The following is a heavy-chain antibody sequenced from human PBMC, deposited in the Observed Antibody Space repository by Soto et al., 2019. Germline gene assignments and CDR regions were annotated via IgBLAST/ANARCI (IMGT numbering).Heavy chain of an antibody. J-gene: IGHJ4*02. V-gene: IGHV3-23*01. CDR1: GFTFSSHA. Sequence: EVQLLESGGGLVQPGGSLRLSCAVSGFTFSSHAMSWVRQAPGKGLECVSSITGSGDSTYYADSVKGRFTISRDKSKSTLYLQMNSLRAEDTAVYYYAKDLQFSGWLSVQNYDYWGQGTQVTVSS. CDR3: AKDLQFSGWLSVQNYDY. D-gene: IGHD6-19*01. CDR2: ITGSGDST.